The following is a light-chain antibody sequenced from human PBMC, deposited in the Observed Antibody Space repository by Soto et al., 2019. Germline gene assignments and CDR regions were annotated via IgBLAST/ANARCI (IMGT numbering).Light chain of an antibody. V-gene: IGKV3-20*01. Sequence: DIVLTQSPGTLSLSPGDAASLSCRASQSLISTSIAWYQQKPGQAPRLLIFGPSSRATGTPDRFSGSGSGTDFTLTISRLEPEDFAVYYCQHYGSSVLTFGPGTKVDIK. CDR3: QHYGSSVLT. J-gene: IGKJ3*01. CDR2: GPS. CDR1: QSLISTS.